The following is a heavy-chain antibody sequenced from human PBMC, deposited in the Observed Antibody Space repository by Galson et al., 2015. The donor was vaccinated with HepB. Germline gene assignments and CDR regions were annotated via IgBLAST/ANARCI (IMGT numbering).Heavy chain of an antibody. D-gene: IGHD3-9*01. J-gene: IGHJ6*03. V-gene: IGHV3-74*01. Sequence: SLRLSCAASGFTFSNYSMHWVRQAPGKGLVWVSRINSDGSGTSYADSVKGRFTISRDNAKNTLCLQMNSLRAEDTAVYFCARDQRSPRYFRDVSCNGTTV. CDR2: INSDGSGT. CDR3: ARDQRSPRYFRDV. CDR1: GFTFSNYS.